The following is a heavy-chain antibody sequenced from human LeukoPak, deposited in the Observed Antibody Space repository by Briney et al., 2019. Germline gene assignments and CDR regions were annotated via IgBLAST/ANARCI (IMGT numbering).Heavy chain of an antibody. J-gene: IGHJ4*02. Sequence: ASVKVSCKASGYTFTGYYMHWVRQAPGQGLEWMGGIIPIFGTANYAQKFQGRVTITADKSTSTAYMELSSLRSEDTAVYYCARHPNWNYDFDYWGQGTLVTVSS. D-gene: IGHD1-7*01. CDR2: IIPIFGTA. CDR1: GYTFTGYY. V-gene: IGHV1-69*06. CDR3: ARHPNWNYDFDY.